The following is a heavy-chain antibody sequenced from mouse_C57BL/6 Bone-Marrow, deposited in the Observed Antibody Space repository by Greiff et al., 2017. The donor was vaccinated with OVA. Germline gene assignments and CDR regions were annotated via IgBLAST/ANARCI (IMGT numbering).Heavy chain of an antibody. D-gene: IGHD3-2*02. CDR3: AREAQAMDY. V-gene: IGHV1-59*01. J-gene: IGHJ4*01. Sequence: QVQLQQSGAELVRPGTSVKLSCKASGYTFTSYWMHWVKQRPGQGLEWIGVIDPSDSYTNYNQKFKGKATLTVDTSSSTAYMQLSSLTSEDSAVYYCAREAQAMDYWGQGTSVTVSS. CDR2: IDPSDSYT. CDR1: GYTFTSYW.